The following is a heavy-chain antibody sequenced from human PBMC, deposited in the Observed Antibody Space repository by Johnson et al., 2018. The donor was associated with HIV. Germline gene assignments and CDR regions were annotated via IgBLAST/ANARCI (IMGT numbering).Heavy chain of an antibody. CDR3: ARTVVGSSYDAFDI. Sequence: VQLVESGGGVVQPGRSLRLSCAASGFTFSSYAMHWVRQAPGKGLEWVAVISYDGSNKYYADSVKGRVTISRDHAKNTLFLQMDSLRPEDTAVYYCARTVVGSSYDAFDIWGQGTMVTVSS. CDR2: ISYDGSNK. V-gene: IGHV3-30*14. J-gene: IGHJ3*02. CDR1: GFTFSSYA. D-gene: IGHD4-23*01.